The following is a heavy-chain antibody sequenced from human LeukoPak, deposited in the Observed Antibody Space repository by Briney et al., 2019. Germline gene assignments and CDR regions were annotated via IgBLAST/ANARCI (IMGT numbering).Heavy chain of an antibody. CDR2: IYYSGST. Sequence: SETLSLTCTVSGGSISSYYWSWIRQPPGKGLEWIGYIYYSGSTNYNPSLKSRVTISVDTSKNQFSLKLSSVTAADTAVYYCARTSVPRGYSYFAYWGQGTLVTVSS. J-gene: IGHJ4*02. CDR3: ARTSVPRGYSYFAY. CDR1: GGSISSYY. D-gene: IGHD5-18*01. V-gene: IGHV4-59*01.